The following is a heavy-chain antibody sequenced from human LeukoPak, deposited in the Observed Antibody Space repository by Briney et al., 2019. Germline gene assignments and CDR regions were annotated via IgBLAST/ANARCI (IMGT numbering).Heavy chain of an antibody. V-gene: IGHV3-23*01. CDR1: GFISSHYT. CDR2: INGSGDAT. D-gene: IGHD2-21*01. Sequence: GGSLRLSCAVSGFISSHYTMTWVRQAPGKGLEWVSSINGSGDATKYADSVMGRFTISRDNSKSTVSLQMNSLRVEDTAIYYCAKSDCGSDGCKLLNYWGQGTLVTASS. CDR3: AKSDCGSDGCKLLNY. J-gene: IGHJ4*02.